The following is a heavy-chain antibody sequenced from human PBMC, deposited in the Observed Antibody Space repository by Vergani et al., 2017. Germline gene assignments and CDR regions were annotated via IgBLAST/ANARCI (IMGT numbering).Heavy chain of an antibody. V-gene: IGHV3-21*01. CDR1: GFTFSSYS. CDR3: ARLAVAGTRGDY. CDR2: ISSSSSYI. J-gene: IGHJ4*02. D-gene: IGHD6-19*01. Sequence: EVQLVESGGGLVKPGGSLRLSCAASGFTFSSYSMNWVRQAPGKGLEWVSSISSSSSYIYYADSVKGRFTISRDNAKNSLYLQMNSLRAEDTAVYYCARLAVAGTRGDYWGQGTLVTVSS.